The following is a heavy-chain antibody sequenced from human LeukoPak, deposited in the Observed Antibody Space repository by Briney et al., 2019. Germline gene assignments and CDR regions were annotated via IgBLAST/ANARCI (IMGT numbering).Heavy chain of an antibody. Sequence: PSETLSLTCAVYGGFFSGYSWSWIRQPPGKGLEWIGEINHSGSTNYNPSLKSRVTISVDTSKKQFSLKLSSVTAADTAVYYCARGRLLMWFDPWGQGTLVTVSS. V-gene: IGHV4-34*01. CDR2: INHSGST. CDR3: ARGRLLMWFDP. D-gene: IGHD3-16*01. CDR1: GGFFSGYS. J-gene: IGHJ5*02.